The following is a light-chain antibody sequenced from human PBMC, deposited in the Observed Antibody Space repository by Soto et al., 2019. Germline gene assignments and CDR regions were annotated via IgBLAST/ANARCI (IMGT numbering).Light chain of an antibody. CDR2: STT. CDR3: LLYYGGAQGVV. CDR1: TGAVTSGHF. Sequence: QTVVTQEPSLTVSPGGTVPLTCASSTGAVTSGHFPTWIQQSLGQAPRTLIYSTTNKHSRTPARFSGSLLGGKAALTLSGVQPEDEDEYYCLLYYGGAQGVVFGGGTKVTVL. V-gene: IGLV7-43*01. J-gene: IGLJ2*01.